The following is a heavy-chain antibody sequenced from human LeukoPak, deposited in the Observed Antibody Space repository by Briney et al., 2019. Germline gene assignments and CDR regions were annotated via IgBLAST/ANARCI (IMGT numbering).Heavy chain of an antibody. D-gene: IGHD6-13*01. CDR2: INPKNAGT. J-gene: IGHJ4*02. CDR1: GYTFTGHY. V-gene: IGHV1-2*02. CDR3: ARTLYIAAVPGGFDY. Sequence: ASVKVSCKASGYTFTGHYMHWVRQAPGQGLEWMGWINPKNAGTNFAQRFQGRVTMTRDTSISTVYMELSRLRSDDTALYYCARTLYIAAVPGGFDYWGQGTLVTVSS.